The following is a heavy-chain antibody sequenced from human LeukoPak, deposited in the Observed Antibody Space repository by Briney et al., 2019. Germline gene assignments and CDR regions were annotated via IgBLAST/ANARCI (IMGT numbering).Heavy chain of an antibody. D-gene: IGHD5-18*01. V-gene: IGHV4-34*01. CDR3: ARDRGYSYGYDF. CDR1: GGSFSGYY. J-gene: IGHJ4*02. CDR2: ISHSGST. Sequence: SETLSLTCTVSGGSFSGYYWSWIRQSPGKGLELIGEISHSGSTNYNPSLKSRVTMSVDTSKNQFSLKLNSVTAADTAVYYCARDRGYSYGYDFWGQGSLVTVSS.